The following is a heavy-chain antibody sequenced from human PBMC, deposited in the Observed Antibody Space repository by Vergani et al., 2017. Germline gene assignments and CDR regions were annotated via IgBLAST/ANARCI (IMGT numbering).Heavy chain of an antibody. CDR3: ARQGRDGYNRLDY. D-gene: IGHD5-24*01. CDR2: IIPILGIA. CDR1: GGTFSSYT. V-gene: IGHV1-69*02. Sequence: QVQLVQSGAEVKKPGSSVKVSCKASGGTFSSYTISWVRQAPGQGLEWMGRIIPILGIANYAQKFQGRVTITADKSTSTAYMELSSLRSEDTAMYYCARQGRDGYNRLDYWGQGTLVTVSS. J-gene: IGHJ4*02.